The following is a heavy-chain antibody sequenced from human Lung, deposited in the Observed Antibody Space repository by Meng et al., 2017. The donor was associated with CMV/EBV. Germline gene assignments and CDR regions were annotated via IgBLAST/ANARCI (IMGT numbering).Heavy chain of an antibody. Sequence: TFGSYSFGCGRPATGRGLEWTAGISYDRRLVFYADSVQNRFILSRDNSNSKLFLQMNNLRNENNAMYYCARDRGDRRGSYVRNWFDPWGQGTLVTVSS. CDR2: ISYDRRLV. CDR1: TFGSYS. CDR3: ARDRGDRRGSYVRNWFDP. D-gene: IGHD3-10*01. V-gene: IGHV3-30*01. J-gene: IGHJ5*02.